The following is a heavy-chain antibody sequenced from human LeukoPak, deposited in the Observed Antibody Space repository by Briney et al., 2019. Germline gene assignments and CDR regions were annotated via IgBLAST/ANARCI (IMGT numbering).Heavy chain of an antibody. CDR2: IWYDGSNK. Sequence: GGSLRLSCEASGFAFSTYGYGTHWVRQAPGKGLEWVAVIWYDGSNKDYADSVKGRFTISIDNSKNTLYLQMNSLRAEDTGVYYCAKDLGPPDYYFDYWGQGTLVTVSS. J-gene: IGHJ4*02. CDR1: GFAFSTYGYG. D-gene: IGHD3-16*01. CDR3: AKDLGPPDYYFDY. V-gene: IGHV3-33*06.